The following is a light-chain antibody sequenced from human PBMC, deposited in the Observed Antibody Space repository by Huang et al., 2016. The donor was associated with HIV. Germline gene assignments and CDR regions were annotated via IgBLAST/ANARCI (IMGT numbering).Light chain of an antibody. CDR1: QDISNY. CDR2: DAS. Sequence: DIQMTQSPSSLSASVGDRVTITCQASQDISNYLNWYQQKPGKAPELLIYDASNLETGVPSRFIGSGSGTDFTFTISSLQPEDIATYYCQQYHRFGGGTKVEIK. V-gene: IGKV1-33*01. CDR3: QQYHR. J-gene: IGKJ4*01.